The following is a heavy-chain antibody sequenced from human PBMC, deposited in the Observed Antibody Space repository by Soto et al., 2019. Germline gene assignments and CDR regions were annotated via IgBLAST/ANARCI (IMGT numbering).Heavy chain of an antibody. J-gene: IGHJ4*02. Sequence: PSETLSLTCAVSGGSIDNSTYYWGWIRQPPGKGLEWIGSVYYSGSSYYSPSLKSRVTMSVDSSKNHFSLILDSVTAADTAVYSCVSINAGGWYYFDYWGQGILVTVYS. CDR1: GGSIDNSTYY. D-gene: IGHD6-19*01. V-gene: IGHV4-39*02. CDR2: VYYSGSS. CDR3: VSINAGGWYYFDY.